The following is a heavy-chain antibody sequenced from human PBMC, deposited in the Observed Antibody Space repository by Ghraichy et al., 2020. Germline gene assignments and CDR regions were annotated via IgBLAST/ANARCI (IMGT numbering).Heavy chain of an antibody. CDR2: IKQDGSEK. CDR3: ARLQNCGGDCYPVDY. V-gene: IGHV3-7*01. Sequence: MANIKQDGSEKYSVDSVKGRFTISIDNAKNSLFLQMNSLRAEDTAVYSCARLQNCGGDCYPVDYWVQGTLVT. D-gene: IGHD2-21*01. J-gene: IGHJ4*02.